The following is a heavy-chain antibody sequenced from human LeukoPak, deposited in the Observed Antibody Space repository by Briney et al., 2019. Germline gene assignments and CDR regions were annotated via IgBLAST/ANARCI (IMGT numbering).Heavy chain of an antibody. CDR3: ARGKKSLGELSLGAFDI. J-gene: IGHJ3*02. CDR1: AGTLSSYA. D-gene: IGHD3-16*02. CDR2: TIPIFDTA. V-gene: IGHV1-69*13. Sequence: SAVKVSFTASAGTLSSYAISWLRQAHAQGREGMGGTIPIFDTANYAKKFQGRVTITADESPSTAYMKLSSMRSEHTDVYYCARGKKSLGELSLGAFDIWGQGTMVTVSS.